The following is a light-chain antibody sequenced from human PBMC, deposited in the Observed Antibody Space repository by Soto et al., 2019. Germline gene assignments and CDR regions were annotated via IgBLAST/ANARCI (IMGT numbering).Light chain of an antibody. J-gene: IGLJ1*01. V-gene: IGLV2-14*01. CDR3: SSYTSSGTYV. CDR2: EVS. Sequence: QSALTQPASVSGSPGQSITISCTGTSSDVGGYNYVSWYQQHPGKAPKLMIYEVSNRPSGVSSRFSGSKSGNTASLTISGLQAEDEAEYYCSSYTSSGTYVFGTGTKVTVL. CDR1: SSDVGGYNY.